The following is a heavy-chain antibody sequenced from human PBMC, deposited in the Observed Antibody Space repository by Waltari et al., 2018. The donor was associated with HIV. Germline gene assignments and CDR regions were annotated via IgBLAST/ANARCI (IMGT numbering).Heavy chain of an antibody. D-gene: IGHD3-3*01. Sequence: QVQLVESGGGVVQPGRSLRLSCAASGFTFSTYGMPWVRQPPGQGLEWVAVISYDGSNKYYADSVKGRFTISRDNSKNTLYLQMNSLRAEDTAVYYCARDGNYDFWSGSPDGMDVWGQGTTVTVSS. J-gene: IGHJ6*02. CDR1: GFTFSTYG. CDR2: ISYDGSNK. CDR3: ARDGNYDFWSGSPDGMDV. V-gene: IGHV3-30*19.